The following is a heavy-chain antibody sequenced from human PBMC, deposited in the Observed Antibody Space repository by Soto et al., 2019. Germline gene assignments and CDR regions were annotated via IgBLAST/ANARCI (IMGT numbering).Heavy chain of an antibody. CDR1: GGSISSYY. CDR3: ARDRKIKPWYCSSTSCYDRSGHYYYYMDV. V-gene: IGHV4-59*01. D-gene: IGHD2-2*01. J-gene: IGHJ6*03. Sequence: QVQLQESGPGLVKPSETLSLTCTVSGGSISSYYWSWIRQPPGKGLEWIGYIYYSGSTNYNPSLKSRVTISADTSKNQFSLKLSSVTAADTAVYYCARDRKIKPWYCSSTSCYDRSGHYYYYMDVWGKGTTVTVSS. CDR2: IYYSGST.